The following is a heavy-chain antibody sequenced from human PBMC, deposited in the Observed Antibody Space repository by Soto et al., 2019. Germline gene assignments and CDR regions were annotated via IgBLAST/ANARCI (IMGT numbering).Heavy chain of an antibody. CDR1: SGPISSSSYY. CDR3: ARHRSDTGWSPEYFED. V-gene: IGHV4-39*01. D-gene: IGHD1-1*01. Sequence: SETLSLTCTVSSGPISSSSYYWGWIRRPPGKGLEWIGSIYYSGHTYSNPSLKSRVAMFIDTSKNQFSLKLSSVTAADTALYYCARHRSDTGWSPEYFEDWGQGTLVT. J-gene: IGHJ1*01. CDR2: IYYSGHT.